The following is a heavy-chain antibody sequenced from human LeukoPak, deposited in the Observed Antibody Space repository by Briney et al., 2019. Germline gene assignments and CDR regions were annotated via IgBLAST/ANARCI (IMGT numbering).Heavy chain of an antibody. CDR2: IYYSGST. CDR3: ARVAYDSGTYYDY. CDR1: GGSISSGGYY. V-gene: IGHV4-31*03. D-gene: IGHD3-10*01. Sequence: PSETLSLTCTVSGGSISSGGYYWSWIRQHPGKGLEWIGHIYYSGSTYYDPSLKSRVTISIDTSKNQFSLKLSSMTAADTAVYYCARVAYDSGTYYDYWGQGTLVTVSS. J-gene: IGHJ4*02.